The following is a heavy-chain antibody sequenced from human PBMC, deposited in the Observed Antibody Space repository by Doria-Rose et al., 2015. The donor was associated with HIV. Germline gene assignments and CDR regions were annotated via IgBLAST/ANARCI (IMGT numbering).Heavy chain of an antibody. Sequence: SWVRQAPGQGLEWMGGIISMFGTANYAQKFQGRVTITADESTSTAYMELSSLRSEDTAVYYCASPVRMKLYYYYYGMDVWGQGTTVTVSS. CDR3: ASPVRMKLYYYYYGMDV. V-gene: IGHV1-69*01. CDR2: IISMFGTA. J-gene: IGHJ6*02.